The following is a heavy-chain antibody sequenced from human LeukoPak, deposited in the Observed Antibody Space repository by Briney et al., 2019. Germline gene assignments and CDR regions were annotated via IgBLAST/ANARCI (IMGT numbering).Heavy chain of an antibody. CDR2: INHRGST. CDR3: ARVPESVGINYFDY. D-gene: IGHD1-26*01. V-gene: IGHV4-34*01. CDR1: GGSFSGYY. Sequence: PSETLSLTCAVYGGSFSGYYWSWIRQPPGRGLEWIGEINHRGSTNRNSSLKSRVTISVDTSKNQFSLKVTSVIAADTAVYYCARVPESVGINYFDYWGQGIVVTVSS. J-gene: IGHJ4*02.